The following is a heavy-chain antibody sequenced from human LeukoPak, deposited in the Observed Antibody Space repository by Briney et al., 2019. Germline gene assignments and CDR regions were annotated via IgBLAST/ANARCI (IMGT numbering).Heavy chain of an antibody. D-gene: IGHD2-2*01. Sequence: SETLSLTCAVYGGSFSGYYWSWIRQPPGKGLEWIGEINHSGSTNYNPSLKSRVTISVDTSKNQFSLKLSSVTAADTAVYYCARLRIAVVPAAIYRRNYYYYMDVWGKGTTVTISS. CDR3: ARLRIAVVPAAIYRRNYYYYMDV. CDR1: GGSFSGYY. J-gene: IGHJ6*03. V-gene: IGHV4-34*01. CDR2: INHSGST.